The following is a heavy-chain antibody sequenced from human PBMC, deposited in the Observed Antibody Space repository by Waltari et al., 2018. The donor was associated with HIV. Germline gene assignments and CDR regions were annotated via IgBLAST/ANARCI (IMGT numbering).Heavy chain of an antibody. CDR3: ARDLGSIVGAINFDY. CDR2: INAGNGNT. CDR1: GYTFTSYA. V-gene: IGHV1-3*01. J-gene: IGHJ4*02. D-gene: IGHD1-26*01. Sequence: QVQLVQSGAEVKKPGASVKVSCKASGYTFTSYAMHWVRQAPGQRLEWMGWINAGNGNTKYSQKFQGRVTITRDTSASTAYMELSSLRSEDTAVYYCARDLGSIVGAINFDYWGQGTLVTVSS.